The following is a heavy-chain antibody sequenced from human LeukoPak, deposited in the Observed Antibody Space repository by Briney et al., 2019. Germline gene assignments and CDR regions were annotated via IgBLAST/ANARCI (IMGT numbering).Heavy chain of an antibody. Sequence: GSLRLSCAASGFTSRLTFRSYWMSWVRQAPGKGLEWVANIKEDGSEKYYAASVKGRFNITRDNAKNSLYLQMNSLRAEDTALYYCARVGGGMDVWGQGTTVTVS. V-gene: IGHV3-7*01. D-gene: IGHD3-10*01. CDR3: ARVGGGMDV. CDR1: GFTSRLTFRSYW. J-gene: IGHJ6*02. CDR2: IKEDGSEK.